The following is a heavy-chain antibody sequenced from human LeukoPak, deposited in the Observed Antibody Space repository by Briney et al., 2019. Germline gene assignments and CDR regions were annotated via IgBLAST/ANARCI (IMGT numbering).Heavy chain of an antibody. CDR3: AKPSVLLWFRDGSSDY. Sequence: PGGSLRLSCAASGFTFSSYAMSWVRQAPGKGLEWVSAISGSGGSTYYADSVKGRFTISRDNSKNTLYLQMNSLRAEDTAVYYCAKPSVLLWFRDGSSDYWGQGTLVTVSA. D-gene: IGHD3-10*01. CDR1: GFTFSSYA. V-gene: IGHV3-23*01. J-gene: IGHJ4*02. CDR2: ISGSGGST.